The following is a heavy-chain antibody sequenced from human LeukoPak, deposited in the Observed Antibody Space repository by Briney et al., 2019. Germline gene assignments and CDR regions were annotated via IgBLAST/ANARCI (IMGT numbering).Heavy chain of an antibody. Sequence: GGSLRLSSAASGFTFSSYAMHWVRQTPGKGLEWVAVISYDGSNKYYADSVKGRFTISRDNSKNTLYLQMNSLRAEDTAVYYCARDKYEDRAYYGMDVWGQGTTVTVSS. J-gene: IGHJ6*02. CDR1: GFTFSSYA. V-gene: IGHV3-30-3*01. CDR2: ISYDGSNK. CDR3: ARDKYEDRAYYGMDV. D-gene: IGHD3-3*01.